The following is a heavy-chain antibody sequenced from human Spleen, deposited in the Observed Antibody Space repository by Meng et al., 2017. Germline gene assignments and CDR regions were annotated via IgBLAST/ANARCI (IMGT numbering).Heavy chain of an antibody. Sequence: QVQLGQSGAEGKKPGASVKVSGKPSGYNFPDYYIHWGRRAPGQGLEWMGRIDPKTGDTHYALKFQGRVTMTGDTSISTAYMELSGLRSDDTAMYYCARDEDISAAGKLFGDYWGHGTLVTVSS. CDR3: ARDEDISAAGKLFGDY. CDR1: GYNFPDYY. CDR2: IDPKTGDT. D-gene: IGHD6-13*01. V-gene: IGHV1-2*06. J-gene: IGHJ4*01.